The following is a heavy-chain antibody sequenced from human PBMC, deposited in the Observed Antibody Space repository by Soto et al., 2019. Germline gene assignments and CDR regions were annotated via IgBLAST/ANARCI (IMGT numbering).Heavy chain of an antibody. CDR3: ARGAVAGNYYYYYGMDV. D-gene: IGHD6-19*01. J-gene: IGHJ6*02. CDR1: GFTFSSYS. V-gene: IGHV3-48*02. Sequence: ALRLSCAASGFTFSSYSMNWVRQAPGKGLEWVSYISSSSSTIYYADSVKGRFTISRDNAKNSLYLQMNSLRDEDTAVYYCARGAVAGNYYYYYGMDVWGQGTTVTVSS. CDR2: ISSSSSTI.